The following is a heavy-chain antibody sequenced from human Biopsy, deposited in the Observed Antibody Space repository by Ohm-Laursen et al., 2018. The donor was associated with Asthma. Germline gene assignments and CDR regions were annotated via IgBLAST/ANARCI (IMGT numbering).Heavy chain of an antibody. CDR2: ISDDGTYT. V-gene: IGHV3-11*06. CDR3: ARRSRESVSSPWYFDL. Sequence: SLRLSCTASGFTFSDYYISWVRQAPGKGLEWVSYISDDGTYTAYADSVKGRFTLSRDNAKNSLFLQVHGLRAEDTAVYFCARRSRESVSSPWYFDLWGRGTLVTVSS. CDR1: GFTFSDYY. D-gene: IGHD6-6*01. J-gene: IGHJ2*01.